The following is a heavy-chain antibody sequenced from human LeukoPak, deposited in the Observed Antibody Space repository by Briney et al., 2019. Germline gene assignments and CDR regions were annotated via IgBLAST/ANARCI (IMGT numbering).Heavy chain of an antibody. D-gene: IGHD2-8*01. CDR1: GFTLNNYA. J-gene: IGHJ4*02. CDR3: AKGDAAYCTNGICYERPYYFDN. V-gene: IGHV3-23*01. Sequence: GSLRLSCAVSGFTLNNYAMSWVRQAPGKGLEWVSGLSASGGSMLYSDSVKGRFTVSRDNSKNTLSLQMNSLRAEDTAVYYCAKGDAAYCTNGICYERPYYFDNWGRGTLVTVSS. CDR2: LSASGGSM.